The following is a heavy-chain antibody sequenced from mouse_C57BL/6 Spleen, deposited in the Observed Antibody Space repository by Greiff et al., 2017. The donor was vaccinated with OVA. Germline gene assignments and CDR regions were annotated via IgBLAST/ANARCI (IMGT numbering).Heavy chain of an antibody. CDR2: INPNNGGT. CDR1: GYTFTDYN. J-gene: IGHJ1*03. CDR3: ARRYYDEYESGVHWYFDV. D-gene: IGHD2-4*01. Sequence: EVQLQQSGPELVKPGASVKIPCKASGYTFTDYNMDWVKQSHGKSLEWIGDINPNNGGTIYNQKFKGKATLTVDKSSSTAYMELRSLTSEDTAVYYCARRYYDEYESGVHWYFDVWGTGTTVTVSS. V-gene: IGHV1-18*01.